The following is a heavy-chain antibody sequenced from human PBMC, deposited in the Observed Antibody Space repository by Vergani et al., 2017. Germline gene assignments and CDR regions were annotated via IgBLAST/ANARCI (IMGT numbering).Heavy chain of an antibody. CDR3: AKDIRRFGSKRYYYGMDV. J-gene: IGHJ6*02. CDR1: GFTFDDYA. D-gene: IGHD2-15*01. V-gene: IGHV3-9*01. CDR2: ISWNSGSI. Sequence: EVQLVESGGGLVQPGRSLRLSCAASGFTFDDYAMHWVRQAPGKGLEWVSGISWNSGSIGYADSVKGRFTISRDNAKNSLYLQMNSLRAEDTALYYCAKDIRRFGSKRYYYGMDVWGQGTTVTVSS.